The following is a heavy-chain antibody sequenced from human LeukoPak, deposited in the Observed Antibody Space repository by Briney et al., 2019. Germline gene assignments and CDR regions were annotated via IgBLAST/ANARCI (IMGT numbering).Heavy chain of an antibody. CDR3: ARDLIAAAELDP. D-gene: IGHD6-13*01. Sequence: PSETLPLTCTVSGDSISSSNCYWGWIRQPPGKGLEWIGEIYHSGTTNYSPSLKSRVTISVDKSKNQFSLKLTSVTAADTAVYYCARDLIAAAELDPWGQGTLVTVSS. CDR1: GDSISSSNC. V-gene: IGHV4-39*07. J-gene: IGHJ5*02. CDR2: IYHSGTT.